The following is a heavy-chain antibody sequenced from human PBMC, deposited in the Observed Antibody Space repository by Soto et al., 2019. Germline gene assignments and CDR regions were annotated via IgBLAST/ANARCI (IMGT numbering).Heavy chain of an antibody. V-gene: IGHV1-18*04. CDR1: GYTFTSYG. D-gene: IGHD6-19*01. Sequence: QVQLVQSGAEVKKPGASVKVSCKASGYTFTSYGISWVRQAPGQGLEWMGWISAYNGNTNYAQKLQGRVTMTTDTSTSTAYMELRSRRSDDTAVYYCARIIVALRIAVAGTGWFDPWGQGTLVTVSS. CDR2: ISAYNGNT. CDR3: ARIIVALRIAVAGTGWFDP. J-gene: IGHJ5*02.